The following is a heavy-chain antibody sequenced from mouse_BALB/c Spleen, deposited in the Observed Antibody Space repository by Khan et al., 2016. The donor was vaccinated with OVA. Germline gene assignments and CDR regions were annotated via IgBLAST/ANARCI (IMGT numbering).Heavy chain of an antibody. D-gene: IGHD1-1*01. J-gene: IGHJ3*01. Sequence: EVELVESGGGLVKPGGSLKLSCIASGFTFSTFAMSWVRQTPEKRLEWVATINSDGDYTYYPDSVKGRFPISRDSAKNTLSLQMSSLRSDDTAMYYCARHNYGPFAYWGQGTMVTVAA. CDR1: GFTFSTFA. CDR3: ARHNYGPFAY. CDR2: INSDGDYT. V-gene: IGHV5-9-3*01.